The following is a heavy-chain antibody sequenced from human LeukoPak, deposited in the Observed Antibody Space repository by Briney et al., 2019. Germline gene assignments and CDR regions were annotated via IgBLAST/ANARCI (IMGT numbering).Heavy chain of an antibody. V-gene: IGHV3-21*01. CDR2: ISSSSGRI. D-gene: IGHD6-13*01. CDR1: GFTFSSYS. Sequence: PGGSLRLSCAASGFTFSSYSMNWVRQAPGKGLEWVSSISSSSGRIYYADSVKGRFTISRDNAKNSLYLQMNSLRAEDTALYYCARKYSSSWWVDYWGQGTLLTVSS. CDR3: ARKYSSSWWVDY. J-gene: IGHJ4*02.